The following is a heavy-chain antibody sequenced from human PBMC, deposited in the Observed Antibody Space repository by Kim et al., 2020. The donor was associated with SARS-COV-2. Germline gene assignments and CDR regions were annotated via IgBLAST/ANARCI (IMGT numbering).Heavy chain of an antibody. J-gene: IGHJ3*02. V-gene: IGHV4-59*01. CDR3: ARAGNAFDI. Sequence: NPNPPTKRRVTSSVDTSKNQFSLKLSSVTAADTAVYYCARAGNAFDIWGQGTMVTVSS.